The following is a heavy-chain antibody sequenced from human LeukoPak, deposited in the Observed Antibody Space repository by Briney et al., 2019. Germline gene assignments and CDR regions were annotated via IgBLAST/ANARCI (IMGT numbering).Heavy chain of an antibody. CDR1: GSSISTYS. D-gene: IGHD5-12*01. J-gene: IGHJ2*01. Sequence: PSETLSLTCTVSGSSISTYSWSWIRQPPGKGLEWIGLIYDGGSTYYNPSLKSRVTISLDTSKNQFSLKLNSVTAADTAVYYCARGGDLVVSIHLGADLWGRGTLVSVSS. CDR3: ARGGDLVVSIHLGADL. V-gene: IGHV4-59*12. CDR2: IYDGGST.